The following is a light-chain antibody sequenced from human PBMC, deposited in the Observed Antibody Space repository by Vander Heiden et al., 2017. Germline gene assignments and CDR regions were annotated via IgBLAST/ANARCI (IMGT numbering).Light chain of an antibody. J-gene: IGLJ3*02. CDR2: LDH. V-gene: IGLV1-44*01. Sequence: QSVLPHPPSPSGTPGQRVSISCSGRSSTTGSHTVNWYQQYPGAAPKLLIYLDHQRPSGVADRFSGSKSGTSASLAISGLQYEDEADYYCAVRDDNLRAVVFGGGTKLTVL. CDR3: AVRDDNLRAVV. CDR1: SSTTGSHT.